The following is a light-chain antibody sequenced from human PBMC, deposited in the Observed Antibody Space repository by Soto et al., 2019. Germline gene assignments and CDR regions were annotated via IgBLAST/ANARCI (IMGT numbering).Light chain of an antibody. V-gene: IGLV2-14*01. Sequence: QSALTQPDSVSGSPRQSITLSCTGTSSDVGGYNYVSWYQQHPGKAPKHMIYDVSNRPSGVSNRFSGSKSGNTASLTISGLQAEDEADYYCSSYTSSSTYVVFGGGTKLTVL. CDR2: DVS. CDR1: SSDVGGYNY. CDR3: SSYTSSSTYVV. J-gene: IGLJ2*01.